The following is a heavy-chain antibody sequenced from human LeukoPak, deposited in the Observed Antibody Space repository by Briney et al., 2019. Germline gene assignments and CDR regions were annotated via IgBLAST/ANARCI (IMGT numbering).Heavy chain of an antibody. CDR2: ISSSSSYI. V-gene: IGHV3-21*01. D-gene: IGHD1-1*01. CDR3: ARYGGDDVNDY. CDR1: GFTFSSYS. Sequence: GGSLRLSCAASGFTFSSYSMNWVRQAPGKRLEWVSSISSSSSYIYYADSVKGRFTISRDNAKNSLYLQMNSLRAEDTAVYYCARYGGDDVNDYWGQGTLVTVSS. J-gene: IGHJ4*02.